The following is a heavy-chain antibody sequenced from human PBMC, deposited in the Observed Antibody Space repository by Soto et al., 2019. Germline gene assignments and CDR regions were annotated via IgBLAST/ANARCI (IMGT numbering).Heavy chain of an antibody. V-gene: IGHV3-43*01. D-gene: IGHD1-26*01. CDR1: GFTFDDYT. CDR2: ISWDGGST. J-gene: IGHJ4*02. Sequence: PGGSLRLSCAASGFTFDDYTMHWVRQAPGKGLEWVSLISWDGGSTYYADSVKGRFTISRDNSKNSLYLQMNSLRTEDTALYYCSKEGSGSYRGPFDYWGQGTLVTVSS. CDR3: SKEGSGSYRGPFDY.